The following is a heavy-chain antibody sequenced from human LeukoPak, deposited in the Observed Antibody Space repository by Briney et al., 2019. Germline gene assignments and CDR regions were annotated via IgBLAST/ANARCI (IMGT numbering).Heavy chain of an antibody. Sequence: GGSLRLSCAASGFTFSSYAMSWVRQVPGKGLEWVSAISGSGDNTYYADSVKGRFTISRDNSKNTLYLQMNSLRAEDTAVYYCAKERWGSRYYFDYWGQGTLVTVSS. V-gene: IGHV3-23*01. J-gene: IGHJ4*02. CDR3: AKERWGSRYYFDY. CDR2: ISGSGDNT. D-gene: IGHD5-24*01. CDR1: GFTFSSYA.